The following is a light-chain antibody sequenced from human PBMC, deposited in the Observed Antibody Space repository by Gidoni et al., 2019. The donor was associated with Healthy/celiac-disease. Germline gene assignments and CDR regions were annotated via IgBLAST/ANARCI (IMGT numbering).Light chain of an antibody. V-gene: IGKV2-28*01. J-gene: IGKJ4*01. CDR1: QSLLHSNGYNY. Sequence: DIVMTQSPLPLPVTPGEPASISCRSSQSLLHSNGYNYLDRYLQKPGQSPQLLIYLGSHRASGVPDRFSDSGSGTDFTLKISRVEAEDVGVYYCMQALQTPLTFGGGTKVEIK. CDR2: LGS. CDR3: MQALQTPLT.